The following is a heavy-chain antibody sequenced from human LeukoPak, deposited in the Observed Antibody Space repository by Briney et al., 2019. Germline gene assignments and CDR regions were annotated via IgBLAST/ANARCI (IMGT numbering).Heavy chain of an antibody. CDR2: IYYSGST. CDR3: ASLYYYDSSGLFAFDI. D-gene: IGHD3-22*01. Sequence: SETLSLTCTVSGGSISSSSYYWGWIRQPPGKGLEWIGRIYYSGSTYYNPSLNSRVTISVDTSTNQFSLKLSSVTAADTAVYYCASLYYYDSSGLFAFDIWGQGTMVTVSS. V-gene: IGHV4-39*01. CDR1: GGSISSSSYY. J-gene: IGHJ3*02.